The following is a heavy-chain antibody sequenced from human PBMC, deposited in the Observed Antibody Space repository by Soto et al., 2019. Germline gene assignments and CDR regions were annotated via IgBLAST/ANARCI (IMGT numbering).Heavy chain of an antibody. CDR3: ARTDYCSGGSCYPGATDH. V-gene: IGHV1-18*01. CDR1: GYTFTSYG. D-gene: IGHD2-15*01. CDR2: ISAHNGNT. Sequence: QVQLVQSGAEVKKPGASVKVSCKASGYTFTSYGINWLRQAPGQGLEWVGWISAHNGNTKYAQNLQGRVTMTTDTSTRPAYMEMGSVRSDDTAVYYCARTDYCSGGSCYPGATDHWGQGTLVTVSS. J-gene: IGHJ1*01.